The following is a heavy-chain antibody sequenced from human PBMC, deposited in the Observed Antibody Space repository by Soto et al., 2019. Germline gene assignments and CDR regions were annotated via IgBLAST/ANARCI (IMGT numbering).Heavy chain of an antibody. CDR1: GGTFSSYA. J-gene: IGHJ6*02. D-gene: IGHD3-22*01. V-gene: IGHV1-69*13. CDR2: IIPIFGTA. Sequence: SVKVSCKASGGTFSSYAISWVRQAPGQGLEWMGGIIPIFGTANYAQKFQGRVTITADESTSTAYMELSSLRSEDTAVYYCARDPNSSGYYYYYGMDVWGQGTTVTVSS. CDR3: ARDPNSSGYYYYYGMDV.